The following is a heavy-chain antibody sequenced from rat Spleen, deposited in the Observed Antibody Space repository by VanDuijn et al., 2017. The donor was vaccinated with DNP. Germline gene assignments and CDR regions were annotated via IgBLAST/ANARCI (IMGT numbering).Heavy chain of an antibody. Sequence: QVQLKESGPGLVQPSQTLSLTCTVAGFSLTIYNVHWVRQPPGKGLEWMGVIWNTGGTRYNSALRSRLTITKDTSKSQVFLKMNSLQTDDTGTYYCARTTRPSALDAWGQGTSVTVSS. CDR1: GFSLTIYN. CDR3: ARTTRPSALDA. CDR2: IWNTGGT. D-gene: IGHD1-4*01. J-gene: IGHJ4*01. V-gene: IGHV2-41*01.